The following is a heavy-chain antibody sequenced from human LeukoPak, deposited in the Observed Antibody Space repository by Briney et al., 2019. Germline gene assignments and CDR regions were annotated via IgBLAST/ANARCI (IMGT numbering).Heavy chain of an antibody. CDR3: ARETRGYFDY. D-gene: IGHD1/OR15-1a*01. CDR1: GGSISSYY. J-gene: IGHJ4*02. Sequence: SETLSLTCTVSGGSISSYYWSWIRQPPGKGLEWIGYIYYSGSTNYNPSLKSRVTISVDTSKNQFSLKLSSVTAADTAVYYCARETRGYFDYWGQGTLVTVSS. CDR2: IYYSGST. V-gene: IGHV4-59*01.